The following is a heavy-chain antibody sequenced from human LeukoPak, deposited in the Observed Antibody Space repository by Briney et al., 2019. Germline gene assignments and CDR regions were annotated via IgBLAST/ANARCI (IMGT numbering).Heavy chain of an antibody. CDR1: GGSISSYY. V-gene: IGHV4-4*07. Sequence: PSETLSLTCTVSGGSISSYYWSWIRQPAGKGLEWIGRIYTSGSTNYNPSLKSRVTMSVDTSKNQFSLKLSSVTAADTAVYYCARQRVDDDNSGYYYLQGVLDAFDIWGQGTMVTVSS. CDR2: IYTSGST. CDR3: ARQRVDDDNSGYYYLQGVLDAFDI. D-gene: IGHD3-22*01. J-gene: IGHJ3*02.